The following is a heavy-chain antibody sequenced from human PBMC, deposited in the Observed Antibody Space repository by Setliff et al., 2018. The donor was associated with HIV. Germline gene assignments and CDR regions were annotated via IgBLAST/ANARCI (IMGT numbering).Heavy chain of an antibody. CDR1: GFNFNTYS. CDR3: TRMIPPRSNRFSSGWFDY. J-gene: IGHJ4*02. CDR2: ISSSGTYI. D-gene: IGHD6-19*01. Sequence: GGSLRLSCAASGFNFNTYSMSWVRQAPGKGLEWVSSISSSGTYIYYADSMKGRFTISRDKAGNSLYLQLNNVRAEDTTVYYCTRMIPPRSNRFSSGWFDYWGQGTVVTVSS. V-gene: IGHV3-21*01.